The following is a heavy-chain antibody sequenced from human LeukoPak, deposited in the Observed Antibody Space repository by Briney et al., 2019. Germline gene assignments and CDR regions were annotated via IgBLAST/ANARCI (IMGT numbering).Heavy chain of an antibody. CDR2: INPNSGGT. CDR3: ARGASGVYTVTTSWFDP. D-gene: IGHD4-17*01. Sequence: ASVKVSCKASGYTFTGYYMHWVRQAPGQGLEWMGWINPNSGGTNYAQKFQGRVTMTRDTSISTAYMELSGLRSDDTAVYYCARGASGVYTVTTSWFDPWGQGTLVTLSS. V-gene: IGHV1-2*02. CDR1: GYTFTGYY. J-gene: IGHJ5*02.